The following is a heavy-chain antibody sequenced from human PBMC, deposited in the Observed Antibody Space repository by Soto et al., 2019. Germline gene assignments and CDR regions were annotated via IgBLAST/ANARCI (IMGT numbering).Heavy chain of an antibody. CDR3: AKSDILTGFAYYYYYGMDV. Sequence: GGSLGLSCAASGLTFSSYAMSWVRQAPGKGLEWVSAISGSGGSTYYADSVKGRFTISRDNSKNTLYLQMNSLRAEDTAVYYCAKSDILTGFAYYYYYGMDVWGQGTTVTVSS. V-gene: IGHV3-23*01. D-gene: IGHD3-9*01. CDR1: GLTFSSYA. J-gene: IGHJ6*02. CDR2: ISGSGGST.